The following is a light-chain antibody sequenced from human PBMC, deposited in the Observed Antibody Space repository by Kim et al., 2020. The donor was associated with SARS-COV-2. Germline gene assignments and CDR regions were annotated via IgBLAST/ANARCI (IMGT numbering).Light chain of an antibody. V-gene: IGLV3-1*01. Sequence: SYELTQPPSVSVSPGQTASITCSGYKLGDKYVSWYQQKPGQSPVVVIYQDNHLPSGIPERFSGSNSGNTATLTISGTQAMDEADYYCQAWDSSTHNYVFGAGTKVTVL. J-gene: IGLJ1*01. CDR1: KLGDKY. CDR2: QDN. CDR3: QAWDSSTHNYV.